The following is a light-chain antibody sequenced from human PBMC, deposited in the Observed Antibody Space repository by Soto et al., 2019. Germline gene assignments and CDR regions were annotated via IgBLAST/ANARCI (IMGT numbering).Light chain of an antibody. V-gene: IGLV2-14*01. CDR1: SGDVGGYNY. J-gene: IGLJ1*01. CDR3: SSYTSSSTLYV. Sequence: QSALTQPASVSGSPGQSITISCTGTSGDVGGYNYVSWYQQHPGKAPKLIMYEVSDRPSGVSYRFSGSKSGNTASLTISGLQAEDEADYYCSSYTSSSTLYVFGTGTQLTVL. CDR2: EVS.